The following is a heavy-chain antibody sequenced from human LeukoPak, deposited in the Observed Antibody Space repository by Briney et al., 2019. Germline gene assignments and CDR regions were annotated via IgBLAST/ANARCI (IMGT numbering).Heavy chain of an antibody. V-gene: IGHV1-24*01. CDR1: GYTLTELS. Sequence: GSVKVSCKVSGYTLTELSMHWVRQAPGKGLEWMGGFDPEDGETIYAEKLQGRFTMTGDTSTDTAYMELSSLRSEDTAVYYCATDISLSSGYVYWGQGTLVTVSS. J-gene: IGHJ4*02. CDR3: ATDISLSSGYVY. CDR2: FDPEDGET. D-gene: IGHD3-22*01.